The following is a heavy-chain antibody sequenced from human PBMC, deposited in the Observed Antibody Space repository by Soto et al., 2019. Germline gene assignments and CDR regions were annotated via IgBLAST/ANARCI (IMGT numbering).Heavy chain of an antibody. Sequence: GGSLRLSCAASGFTFSNAWMSWVRQAPGKGLEWVGRIKSKTDGGTTDYAAPVKGRFTISRDDSKNTLYLQMNSLKTEDTAVYYCTYAGYYDILTGYYPNIWGQGTMVTISS. CDR1: GFTFSNAW. V-gene: IGHV3-15*01. D-gene: IGHD3-9*01. CDR3: TYAGYYDILTGYYPNI. J-gene: IGHJ3*02. CDR2: IKSKTDGGTT.